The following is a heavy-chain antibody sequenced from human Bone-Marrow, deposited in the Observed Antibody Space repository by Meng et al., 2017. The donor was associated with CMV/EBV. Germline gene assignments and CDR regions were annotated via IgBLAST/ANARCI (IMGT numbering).Heavy chain of an antibody. V-gene: IGHV4-34*01. D-gene: IGHD6-6*01. CDR1: GVSFSGYY. CDR3: ARATLIIAARRNWFDP. J-gene: IGHJ5*02. CDR2: INHSGST. Sequence: SETLSLTCAVYGVSFSGYYWSWIRQPPGKGLEWIGEINHSGSTNYNPSLKSRVTISVDTSKNQFSLKLSSVTAADTAVYYCARATLIIAARRNWFDPWGQGTLVTVSS.